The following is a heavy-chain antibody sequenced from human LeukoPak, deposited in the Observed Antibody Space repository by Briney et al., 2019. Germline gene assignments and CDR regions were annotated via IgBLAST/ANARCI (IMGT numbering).Heavy chain of an antibody. CDR3: ARADDPLGFFDFF. V-gene: IGHV4-61*01. J-gene: IGHJ4*02. CDR2: IYYSGST. Sequence: PSQTLSLTCTVSGGSISSGSYYWSWIRQPPGKGLEWIGYIYYSGSTNYGPSLKSRVTISVDTSKNQFSLKLSSVTAADTAVYYCARADDPLGFFDFFWGQGTLVTVSS. D-gene: IGHD3-9*01. CDR1: GGSISSGSYY.